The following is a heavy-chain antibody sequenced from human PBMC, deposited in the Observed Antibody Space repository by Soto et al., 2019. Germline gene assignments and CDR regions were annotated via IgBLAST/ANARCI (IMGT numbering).Heavy chain of an antibody. V-gene: IGHV3-30*18. CDR1: GFTFSSYG. CDR2: ISYDGSNK. CDR3: AKDGRELKHIPDY. Sequence: GGSLRLSCAASGFTFSSYGMHWVRQAPGKGLEWVAVISYDGSNKYYADSVKGRFTISRDNSKNTLYLQMNSLRAEDTAVYYCAKDGRELKHIPDYWGQGTLVTVSS. D-gene: IGHD1-26*01. J-gene: IGHJ4*02.